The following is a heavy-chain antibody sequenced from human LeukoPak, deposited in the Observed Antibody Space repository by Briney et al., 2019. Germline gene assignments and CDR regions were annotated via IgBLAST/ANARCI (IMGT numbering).Heavy chain of an antibody. D-gene: IGHD2-15*01. Sequence: ASVKVSCKASGYTFTGYYMYWVRQAPGQGLEWTGWINPNSGGTNYAQKFQGRVTMTRDTSISTAYMELSRLRSDDTAVYYCARGDITVWFAFDIWGQGTMVTVSS. CDR1: GYTFTGYY. CDR2: INPNSGGT. V-gene: IGHV1-2*02. CDR3: ARGDITVWFAFDI. J-gene: IGHJ3*02.